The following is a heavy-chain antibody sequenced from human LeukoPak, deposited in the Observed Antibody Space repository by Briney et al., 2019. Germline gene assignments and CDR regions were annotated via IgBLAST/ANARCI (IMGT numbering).Heavy chain of an antibody. CDR1: GFTFSSYA. CDR2: ISGSGGST. J-gene: IGHJ4*02. D-gene: IGHD3-3*01. CDR3: AKTPSYYDFWSGYSGYFDY. Sequence: GGSLRLSCAASGFTFSSYAMSWVRQAPGKGLEWVSAISGSGGSTYYADSVKGRFTISRDNSKNTLYLQINSLRAEDTAVYYCAKTPSYYDFWSGYSGYFDYWGQGTLVTVSS. V-gene: IGHV3-23*01.